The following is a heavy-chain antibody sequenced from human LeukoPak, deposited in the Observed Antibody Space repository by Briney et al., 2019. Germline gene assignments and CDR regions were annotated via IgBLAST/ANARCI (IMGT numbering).Heavy chain of an antibody. D-gene: IGHD1-26*01. CDR3: ARVPRDDIVGATTQYYFDY. Sequence: PGESLRLSCAASGFTFKKYWMNWVRQVPGKGLECLANIKEDGSETYYADSVKGRFTISRDNPKNLLFLQINSLRVEDTAVYYCARVPRDDIVGATTQYYFDYWGQGTLVTVSS. CDR1: GFTFKKYW. CDR2: IKEDGSET. V-gene: IGHV3-7*01. J-gene: IGHJ4*02.